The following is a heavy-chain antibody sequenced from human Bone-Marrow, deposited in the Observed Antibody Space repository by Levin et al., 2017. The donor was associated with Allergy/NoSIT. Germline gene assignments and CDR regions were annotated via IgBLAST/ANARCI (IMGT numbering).Heavy chain of an antibody. CDR3: AKSRFSSSWYGAGMDV. CDR2: FDDSGTS. CDR1: DGSIKTYY. Sequence: SCSVSDGSIKTYYWSWVRQSPERGLEWIGYFDDSGTSAYNPAFKSRATISIDTSNNRFSPRLTSVTAADTAVYYCAKSRFSSSWYGAGMDVWGQGATVIVSS. J-gene: IGHJ6*02. V-gene: IGHV4-59*01. D-gene: IGHD6-13*01.